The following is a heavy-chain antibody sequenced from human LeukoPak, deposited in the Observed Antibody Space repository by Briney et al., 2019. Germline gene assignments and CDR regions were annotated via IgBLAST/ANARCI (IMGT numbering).Heavy chain of an antibody. J-gene: IGHJ6*03. CDR3: ARDWRVLRFLEWRERSYYYYYYMDV. CDR2: IYYSGST. Sequence: SETLSLTCTVSGGSISSHYWSWIRQPPGKGLEWIGYIYYSGSTNYNPSLKSRVTISVDTSKNQFSLKLSSVTAADTAVYYCARDWRVLRFLEWRERSYYYYYYMDVWGKGTTVTVSS. CDR1: GGSISSHY. D-gene: IGHD3-3*01. V-gene: IGHV4-59*11.